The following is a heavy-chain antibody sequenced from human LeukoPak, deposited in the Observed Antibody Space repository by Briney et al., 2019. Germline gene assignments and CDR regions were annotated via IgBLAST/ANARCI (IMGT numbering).Heavy chain of an antibody. J-gene: IGHJ4*02. V-gene: IGHV3-64D*06. CDR3: ARLKIDGTHFDY. CDR2: ISSNGGST. CDR1: GFTFSSYA. D-gene: IGHD3-9*01. Sequence: PGGSLRLSCSTSGFTFSSYAMHWVRQAPGRGLEYVSAISSNGGSTYYADSVKGRFTISRGNSKNTLYLQMSSLRAEDTAVYYCARLKIDGTHFDYWGQGTLVTVSS.